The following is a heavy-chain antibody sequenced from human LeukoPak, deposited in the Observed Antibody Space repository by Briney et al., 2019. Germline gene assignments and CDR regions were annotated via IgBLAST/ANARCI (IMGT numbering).Heavy chain of an antibody. CDR2: IKSKTDGGTT. D-gene: IGHD2-15*01. J-gene: IGHJ2*01. CDR1: GFTFSNAW. Sequence: GGSLRLSCAASGFTFSNAWMSWVRQAPGKGLERVGRIKSKTDGGTTDYAAPVKGRFTISRDNAKNSLYLHMNSLRVDDTAVFYCAREVLVVAATTFWYFDLWGRGTLVTVSS. V-gene: IGHV3-15*01. CDR3: AREVLVVAATTFWYFDL.